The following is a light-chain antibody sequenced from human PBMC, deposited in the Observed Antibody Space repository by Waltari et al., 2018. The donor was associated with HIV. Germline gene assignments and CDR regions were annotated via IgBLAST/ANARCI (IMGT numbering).Light chain of an antibody. Sequence: QSVLTQPPSVSAAPGQKVTISCSGSSSNIGGNHVSWYQHLPGTAPKLLIYDKNKRPSGIPDRFSGPKSGTSATLGITGLQTGDEAGYYCGAWDTGLTAWVFGGGTKLTVL. V-gene: IGLV1-51*01. J-gene: IGLJ3*02. CDR2: DKN. CDR3: GAWDTGLTAWV. CDR1: SSNIGGNH.